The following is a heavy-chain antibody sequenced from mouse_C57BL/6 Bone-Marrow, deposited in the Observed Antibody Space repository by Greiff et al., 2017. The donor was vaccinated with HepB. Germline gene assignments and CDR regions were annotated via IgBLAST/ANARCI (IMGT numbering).Heavy chain of an antibody. CDR1: GYTFTDYY. V-gene: IGHV1-19*01. Sequence: EVQLQQSGPVLVKPGASVKMSCKASGYTFTDYYMNWVKQSHGKCLEWIGVINPYNGGTSYSQKFKGKATLTVDKSSSTAYMELNSLTSEDSAVYYCARWLLLMDYWGQGTSVTVSS. CDR2: INPYNGGT. CDR3: ARWLLLMDY. D-gene: IGHD1-1*01. J-gene: IGHJ4*01.